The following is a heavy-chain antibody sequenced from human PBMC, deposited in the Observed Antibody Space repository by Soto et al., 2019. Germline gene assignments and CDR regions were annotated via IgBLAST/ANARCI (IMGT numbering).Heavy chain of an antibody. CDR1: GYTFTTYG. CDR3: AASLWFGEDDAFDI. Sequence: ASVKVSCKASGYTFTTYGISWVRQAPGQGLEWMGWISAYNGNTNYAQKLQGRVTMTTDTSTSTAYMELRSLRSDDTAVYYCAASLWFGEDDAFDIWGQGTMVTVS. V-gene: IGHV1-18*01. J-gene: IGHJ3*02. CDR2: ISAYNGNT. D-gene: IGHD3-10*01.